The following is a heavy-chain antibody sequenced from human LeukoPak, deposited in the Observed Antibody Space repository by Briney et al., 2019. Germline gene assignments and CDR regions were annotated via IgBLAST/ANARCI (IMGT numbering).Heavy chain of an antibody. V-gene: IGHV4-59*08. CDR3: ARQPPPDYFFDP. J-gene: IGHJ5*02. Sequence: SETLSLTCTVSGGSISGYYWSWIRQPPGKGLDWIGYIYSSGSTNYNPSLKSRVTMSVDTSKNQVSLKLSSVTAADTAVYFCARQPPPDYFFDPWGQGTLVTVSS. D-gene: IGHD3-16*01. CDR2: IYSSGST. CDR1: GGSISGYY.